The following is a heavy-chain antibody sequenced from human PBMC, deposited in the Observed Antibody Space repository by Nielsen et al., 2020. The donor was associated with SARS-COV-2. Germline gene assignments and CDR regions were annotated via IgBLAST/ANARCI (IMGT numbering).Heavy chain of an antibody. CDR1: GFTFSSYA. J-gene: IGHJ6*02. CDR2: ISYDGSNK. V-gene: IGHV3-30-3*01. Sequence: GESLKISCAASGFTFSSYAMHWVRQAPGKGLEWVAVISYDGSNKYYADSVKGRFTISRDNSKNTLYLQMNSLRAEDTAVYYCARDLKRRVTKVATIEYYYYGMDVWGQGTTVTVSS. D-gene: IGHD5-12*01. CDR3: ARDLKRRVTKVATIEYYYYGMDV.